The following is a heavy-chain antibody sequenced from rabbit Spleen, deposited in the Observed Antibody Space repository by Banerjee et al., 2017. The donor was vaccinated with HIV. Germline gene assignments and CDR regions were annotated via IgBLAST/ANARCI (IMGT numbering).Heavy chain of an antibody. Sequence: QSLEESGGDLVKPGASLALTCTASGVSFSISSYMCWVRQAPGKGLEWIACIDAGSSGFTYHASWAKGRFTISKTSSTTVTLQMTSLTAADTATYFCAREDILVAGSFNLWGPGTLVTVS. CDR3: AREDILVAGSFNL. CDR1: GVSFSISSY. J-gene: IGHJ4*01. D-gene: IGHD4-1*01. CDR2: IDAGSSGFT. V-gene: IGHV1S40*01.